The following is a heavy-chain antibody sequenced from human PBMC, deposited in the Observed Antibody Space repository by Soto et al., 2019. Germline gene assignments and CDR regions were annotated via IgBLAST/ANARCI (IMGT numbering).Heavy chain of an antibody. CDR2: ISAYNGNT. J-gene: IGHJ6*02. CDR3: ARDKGGYGSGSYYNYYYYGIDV. D-gene: IGHD3-10*01. Sequence: ASVKVSCKASGYTFTSYGISWVRQAPGQGLEWMGWISAYNGNTNYAQKLQGRVTMTTDTSTSTAYMELRSLRSDDTAVYYCARDKGGYGSGSYYNYYYYGIDVWGQGTTVTVSS. V-gene: IGHV1-18*01. CDR1: GYTFTSYG.